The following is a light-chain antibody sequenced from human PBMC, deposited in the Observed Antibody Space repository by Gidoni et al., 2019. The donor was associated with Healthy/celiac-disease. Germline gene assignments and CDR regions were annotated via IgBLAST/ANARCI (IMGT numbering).Light chain of an antibody. CDR1: QSVSSS. Sequence: EIVLTQSPATLSLSPGEIATLSCRASQSVSSSLAWYQQKPGQAPRLLLYDASNRAPGIPARFIGSGSGTDFTLTISSLDPEDFAVYYCQQRSNWPTFGQGTKLEIK. V-gene: IGKV3-11*01. CDR2: DAS. CDR3: QQRSNWPT. J-gene: IGKJ2*01.